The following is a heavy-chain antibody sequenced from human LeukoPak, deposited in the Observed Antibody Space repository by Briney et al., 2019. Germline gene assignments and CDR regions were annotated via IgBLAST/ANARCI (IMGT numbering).Heavy chain of an antibody. V-gene: IGHV3-21*01. CDR3: AKDPLGRDWFDP. CDR2: ISGSSTYI. Sequence: PGGSLRLSCAASGFTFSTYSMSWVRQAPGKGLEWVSSISGSSTYIYYADSVKGRFTISRDNAKNSLYLQMNSLRAEDTAVYYCAKDPLGRDWFDPWGQGTLVTVSS. CDR1: GFTFSTYS. D-gene: IGHD1-26*01. J-gene: IGHJ5*02.